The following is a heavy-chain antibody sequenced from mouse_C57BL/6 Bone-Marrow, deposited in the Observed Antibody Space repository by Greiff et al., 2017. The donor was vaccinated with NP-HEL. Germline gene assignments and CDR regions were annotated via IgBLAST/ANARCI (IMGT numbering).Heavy chain of an antibody. CDR1: GFNIKDDY. CDR2: IDPENGDT. V-gene: IGHV14-4*01. J-gene: IGHJ2*01. D-gene: IGHD1-1*01. CDR3: TTVTTVVPYFDY. Sequence: EVQLQQSGAELVRPGASVKLSCTASGFNIKDDYMHWVKQRPEPGLEWIGWIDPENGDTEYASKFQGKATITADTSSNTAYQQLSSLTSEDTAVYYCTTVTTVVPYFDYWGQGTTLTVSS.